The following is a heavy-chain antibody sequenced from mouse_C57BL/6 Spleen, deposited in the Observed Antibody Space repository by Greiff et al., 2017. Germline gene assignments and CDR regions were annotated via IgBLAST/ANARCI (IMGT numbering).Heavy chain of an antibody. D-gene: IGHD1-1*01. V-gene: IGHV1-26*01. J-gene: IGHJ2*01. CDR3: ARSSYYYGSTYYFDD. Sequence: EVKLQQSGPELVKPGASVKISCQASGSTFTDTYLNWVTRSHGKSLEWIGAIIPTNGGTSYNQKFKGKATLTVDKSSSTAYMELRSLTSEDSAVYYCARSSYYYGSTYYFDDWGQGTTLTVSS. CDR2: IIPTNGGT. CDR1: GSTFTDTY.